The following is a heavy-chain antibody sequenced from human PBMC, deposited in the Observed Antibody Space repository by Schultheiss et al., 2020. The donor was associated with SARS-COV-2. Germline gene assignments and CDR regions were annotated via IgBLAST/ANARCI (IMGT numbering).Heavy chain of an antibody. V-gene: IGHV3-23*01. D-gene: IGHD2-2*01. CDR2: ISGSGGST. J-gene: IGHJ5*02. CDR1: GFTFSGSA. CDR3: ARKLGYCSSTSCYGGWFDP. Sequence: GESLKISCEASGFTFSGSAIHWVRQAPGKGLEWVSAISGSGGSTYYADSVKGRFTISRDNSKNTLYLQMNSLRAEDTAVYYCARKLGYCSSTSCYGGWFDPWGQGTLVTVS.